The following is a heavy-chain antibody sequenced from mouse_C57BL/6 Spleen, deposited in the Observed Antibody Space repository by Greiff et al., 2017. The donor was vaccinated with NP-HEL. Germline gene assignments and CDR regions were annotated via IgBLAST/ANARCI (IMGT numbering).Heavy chain of an antibody. J-gene: IGHJ2*01. Sequence: QVQLQQPGAELVRPGSSVKLSCKASGYTFTSYWMDWVKQRPGQGLEWIGNINPSDSETNYNQKFKDKATLTVDKSSSKAYMQLSSRTSEDSAVYYCARTGLTGSYYFDYWGQGTTLTVSS. CDR1: GYTFTSYW. D-gene: IGHD4-1*01. CDR3: ARTGLTGSYYFDY. V-gene: IGHV1-61*01. CDR2: INPSDSET.